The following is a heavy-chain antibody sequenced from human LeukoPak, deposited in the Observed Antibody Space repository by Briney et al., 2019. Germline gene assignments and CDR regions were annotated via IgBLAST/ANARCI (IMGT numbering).Heavy chain of an antibody. CDR2: VLASGGTT. D-gene: IGHD4-11*01. CDR1: GLTFSNYA. J-gene: IGHJ4*02. V-gene: IGHV3-23*01. CDR3: TKEHDYSNFAEDY. Sequence: GSLRLSCAVSGLTFSNYAMTWVRQAPGKGLEWVSSVLASGGTTLYADSVKGRFTISRDNSYNTLYLQMSSLRAEDTAVYYCTKEHDYSNFAEDYWGQGTLVTVSS.